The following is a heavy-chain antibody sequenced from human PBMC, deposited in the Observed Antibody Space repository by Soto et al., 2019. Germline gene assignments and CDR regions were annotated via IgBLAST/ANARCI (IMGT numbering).Heavy chain of an antibody. V-gene: IGHV3-30-3*01. J-gene: IGHJ4*02. CDR3: AKVLSSGSYSGALEY. CDR1: GFTFSSYA. Sequence: GGSLRLSCAASGFTFSSYAMHWVRQAPGKGLEWVAVISYDGSNKYYADSVKGRFTISRDNSKNTLYLQMNSLRVEDTVVYYCAKVLSSGSYSGALEYWGQGALVTVSS. CDR2: ISYDGSNK. D-gene: IGHD1-26*01.